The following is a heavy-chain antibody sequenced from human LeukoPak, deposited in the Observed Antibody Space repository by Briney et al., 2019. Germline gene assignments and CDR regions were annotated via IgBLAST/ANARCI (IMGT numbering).Heavy chain of an antibody. Sequence: PGGSLRLSCAASGFTFSTYAMHWVRQAQGKGLEWVALIWHDASHTFYTDSLKGRFIISRDNSKNTVYLQMNSLGGEDTGVYYCAREIFGSGGYPDYWGQGTLVTVSS. CDR1: GFTFSTYA. CDR2: IWHDASHT. D-gene: IGHD3-10*01. J-gene: IGHJ4*02. V-gene: IGHV3-33*01. CDR3: AREIFGSGGYPDY.